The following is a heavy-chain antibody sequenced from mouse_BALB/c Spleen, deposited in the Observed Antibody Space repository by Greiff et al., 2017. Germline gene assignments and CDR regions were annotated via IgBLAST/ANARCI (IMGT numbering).Heavy chain of an antibody. J-gene: IGHJ4*01. D-gene: IGHD1-2*01. Sequence: QVQLQQSGAELARPGASVKMSCKASGYTFTSYTMHWVNQRPGQGLEWIGYINPSSGYTNYNQKFKDKATLTADKSSSTAYMQLSSLTSEDSAVYYCARSPTAGAMDYWGQGTSVTVSS. CDR2: INPSSGYT. CDR3: ARSPTAGAMDY. CDR1: GYTFTSYT. V-gene: IGHV1-4*01.